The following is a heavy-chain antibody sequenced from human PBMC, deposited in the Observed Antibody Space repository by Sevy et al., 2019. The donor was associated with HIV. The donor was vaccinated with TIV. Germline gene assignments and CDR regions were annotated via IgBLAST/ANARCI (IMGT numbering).Heavy chain of an antibody. CDR2: VNSDGGDT. V-gene: IGHV3-74*01. CDR1: GYTFSNYW. J-gene: IGHJ4*02. D-gene: IGHD1-26*01. Sequence: GGSLRLSCEGSGYTFSNYWMHWVRQALGKGLEWVSRVNSDGGDTAYADSVKGRFTISRDNAENTMSLQMNSLRAEDTGLYYCVAANSWEDYWGQGTLVTVSS. CDR3: VAANSWEDY.